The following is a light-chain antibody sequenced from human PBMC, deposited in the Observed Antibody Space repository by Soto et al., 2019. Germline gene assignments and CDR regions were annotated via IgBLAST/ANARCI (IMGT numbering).Light chain of an antibody. CDR1: SSDVGGYNE. V-gene: IGLV2-14*03. J-gene: IGLJ2*01. Sequence: QSALTQPASVSGSPGQSTTISCTGTSSDVGGYNEVSWYQQRPGKAPKLMIYDVSNRPSVVSNRFSASKSGNTASLTISGLQAEDEAYYYCGSHAAGSTLIFGGGTKVTVL. CDR2: DVS. CDR3: GSHAAGSTLI.